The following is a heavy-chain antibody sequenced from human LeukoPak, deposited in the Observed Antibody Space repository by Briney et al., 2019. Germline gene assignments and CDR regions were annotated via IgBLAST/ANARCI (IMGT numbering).Heavy chain of an antibody. CDR3: ASIITMVRGVDY. J-gene: IGHJ4*02. CDR2: IIPILGIA. V-gene: IGHV1-69*04. D-gene: IGHD3-10*01. CDR1: GGTFSSYA. Sequence: GASVKVSCKACGGTFSSYAISWVRQAPGQGREWMGRIIPILGIANYAQKFQGRVTITADKSTSTAYMELSSLRSEDTAVYYCASIITMVRGVDYWGQGTLVTVSS.